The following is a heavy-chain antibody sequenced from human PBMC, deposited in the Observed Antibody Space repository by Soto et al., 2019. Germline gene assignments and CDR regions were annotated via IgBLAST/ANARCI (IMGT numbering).Heavy chain of an antibody. V-gene: IGHV4-30-2*01. Sequence: QVQLQESGSGLVKPSQTLSLTCAVSGVSISSGGYPWSWIRQPPGKGLEWIGYIYHSGSTYFNPPLKSRVTISLDRYKNQCSLHLSSVTAAATAVYYCARVKQLVPWYFDIWGRGTLVTVAS. CDR3: ARVKQLVPWYFDI. J-gene: IGHJ2*01. D-gene: IGHD6-6*01. CDR1: GVSISSGGYP. CDR2: IYHSGST.